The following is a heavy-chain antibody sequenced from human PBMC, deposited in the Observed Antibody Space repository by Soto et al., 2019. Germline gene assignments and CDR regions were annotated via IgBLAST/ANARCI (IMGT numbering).Heavy chain of an antibody. D-gene: IGHD6-19*01. CDR1: GYTFTSYA. V-gene: IGHV1-3*01. CDR3: ARLTWGIAVAGTAPFGY. CDR2: INAGNGNT. J-gene: IGHJ4*02. Sequence: EASVKVSCKASGYTFTSYAMHWVRQAPGQRLEWMGWINAGNGNTKYSQKFQGRVTITRDTSASTAYMELSSLRSEDTAVYYCARLTWGIAVAGTAPFGYWGQGTLVTVSS.